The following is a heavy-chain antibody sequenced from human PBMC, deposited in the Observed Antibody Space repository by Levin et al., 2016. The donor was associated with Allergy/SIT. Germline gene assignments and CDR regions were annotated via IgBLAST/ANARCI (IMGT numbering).Heavy chain of an antibody. D-gene: IGHD3-3*01. J-gene: IGHJ6*02. CDR1: GGSISSSSYY. Sequence: SETLSLTCTVSGGSISSSSYYWGWIRQPPGKGLEWIGSIYYSGSTYYNPSLKSRVTISVDTSKNQFSLKLSSVTAADTAVYYCARSPGPIITIFGVVIKGPYGMDVWGQGTTVTVSS. V-gene: IGHV4-39*07. CDR2: IYYSGST. CDR3: ARSPGPIITIFGVVIKGPYGMDV.